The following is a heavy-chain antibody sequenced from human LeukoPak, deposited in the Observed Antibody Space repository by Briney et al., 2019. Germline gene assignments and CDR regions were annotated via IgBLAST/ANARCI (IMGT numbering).Heavy chain of an antibody. Sequence: PGGSLRLSCAASGFTFSTYGIHWVRQAPGKGLEWVAIISYDGSKKYYADSVKGRFTISRDNSKNTLYLQMNSLRAEDTAVYYCARDPEAYCGGDCYRWKGDGFDIWGQGTMVTVSS. CDR2: ISYDGSKK. D-gene: IGHD2-21*02. V-gene: IGHV3-30*03. CDR1: GFTFSTYG. CDR3: ARDPEAYCGGDCYRWKGDGFDI. J-gene: IGHJ3*02.